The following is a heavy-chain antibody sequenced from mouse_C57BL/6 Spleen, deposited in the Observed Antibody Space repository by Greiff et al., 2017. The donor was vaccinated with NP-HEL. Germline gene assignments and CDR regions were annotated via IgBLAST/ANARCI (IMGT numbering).Heavy chain of an antibody. Sequence: EVQLQQSGPVLVKPGASVKMSCKASGYTFTDYYMNWVKQSHGKSLEWIGVINPYNGGTSYNQKFKGKATLTVDKSSSTAYMELNSLTSEDSAVYYCARPYDGYYSYYFDYWGKGTTLTVSS. D-gene: IGHD2-3*01. J-gene: IGHJ2*01. CDR3: ARPYDGYYSYYFDY. CDR2: INPYNGGT. CDR1: GYTFTDYY. V-gene: IGHV1-19*01.